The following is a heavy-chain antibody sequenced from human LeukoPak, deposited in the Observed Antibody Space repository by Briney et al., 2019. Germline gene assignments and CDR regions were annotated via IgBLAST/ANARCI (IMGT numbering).Heavy chain of an antibody. J-gene: IGHJ4*02. CDR1: GFTFSSYW. CDR3: ARGGGYDPFDY. V-gene: IGHV3-21*01. D-gene: IGHD5-12*01. Sequence: PGGSLRLSCAASGFTFSSYWMHWVRRAPGKGLEWVSSISSSNSFIYYADSVKGRFIISRDNAKKSLYLQMNSLRAEDTAVYCCARGGGYDPFDYWGQGTLVTVSS. CDR2: ISSSNSFI.